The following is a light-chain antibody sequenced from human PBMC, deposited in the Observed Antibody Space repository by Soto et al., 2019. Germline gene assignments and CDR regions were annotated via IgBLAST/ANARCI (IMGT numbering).Light chain of an antibody. Sequence: DIQMTQSPSTLSASVGDRVTITCRASQSISSWLAWYQQKPGKAAKLLIYKAPSLESGVPSRFSGSGSGTEFTLTSSSLQPDDFATYYCQQYNRYYTFGQGTKLEIK. CDR2: KAP. V-gene: IGKV1-5*03. CDR3: QQYNRYYT. J-gene: IGKJ2*01. CDR1: QSISSW.